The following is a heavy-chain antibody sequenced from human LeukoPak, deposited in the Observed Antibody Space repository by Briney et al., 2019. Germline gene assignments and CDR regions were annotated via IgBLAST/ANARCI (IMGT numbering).Heavy chain of an antibody. CDR3: ARGSPDGYDFWSGYHYMDV. D-gene: IGHD3-3*01. CDR1: GGSISSYY. CDR2: IYTSGST. J-gene: IGHJ6*03. Sequence: PSETLSLTCTVSGGSISSYYWSWIRQPAGKGLEWIGRIYTSGSTNYNPSLKSRVTMSVDTSKNQFSLKLSSVTAADTAVYYCARGSPDGYDFWSGYHYMDVWGKGTTVTVSS. V-gene: IGHV4-4*07.